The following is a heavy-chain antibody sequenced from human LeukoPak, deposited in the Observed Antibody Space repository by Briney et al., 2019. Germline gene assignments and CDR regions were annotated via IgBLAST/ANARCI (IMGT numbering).Heavy chain of an antibody. CDR3: AREYCKGGSCYNDAFDI. J-gene: IGHJ3*02. D-gene: IGHD2-15*01. V-gene: IGHV3-48*03. CDR2: ISSSGSTI. CDR1: GFTFSSYE. Sequence: PGGSLRLSCAASGFTFSSYEMNWVRQAPGKGLEWVSYISSSGSTIYYADSVKGRFTISRDNANNSLYLQMNSLRAEDTAVYYCAREYCKGGSCYNDAFDIWGQGTMVTVSS.